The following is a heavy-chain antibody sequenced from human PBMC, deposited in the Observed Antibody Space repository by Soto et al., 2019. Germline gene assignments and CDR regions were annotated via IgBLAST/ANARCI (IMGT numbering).Heavy chain of an antibody. CDR3: AREDGDLYYFDY. CDR1: GFTFSSYS. CDR2: ISSSSSYI. J-gene: IGHJ4*02. Sequence: EVQLVESGGGLVKPGGSLRLSCAASGFTFSSYSMNWVRQAPGKGLEWVSSISSSSSYIYYADSVKGRFTISRDNAKNSLYPQMNSLRAEDTAVYYCAREDGDLYYFDYWGQGTPVTVSS. D-gene: IGHD4-17*01. V-gene: IGHV3-21*01.